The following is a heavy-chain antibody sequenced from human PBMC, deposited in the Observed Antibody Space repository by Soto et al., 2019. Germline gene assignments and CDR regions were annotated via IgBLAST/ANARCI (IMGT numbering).Heavy chain of an antibody. Sequence: GASVKVSCKASGGTFSSYAISWVRQAPGQGLEWMGGIIPIFGTANYAQKFQGRVTITADESTSTAYMELSSLRSEDTVVYYCARDGTVVVPAATHYYYYYGMDVWGQGTTVTVSS. CDR3: ARDGTVVVPAATHYYYYYGMDV. V-gene: IGHV1-69*13. D-gene: IGHD2-2*01. CDR2: IIPIFGTA. CDR1: GGTFSSYA. J-gene: IGHJ6*02.